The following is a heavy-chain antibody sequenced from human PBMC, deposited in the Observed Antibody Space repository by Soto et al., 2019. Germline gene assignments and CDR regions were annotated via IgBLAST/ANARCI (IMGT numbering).Heavy chain of an antibody. J-gene: IGHJ4*02. V-gene: IGHV4-4*02. CDR3: RAYSGYDVFDF. D-gene: IGHD5-12*01. CDR2: IFHSGET. CDR1: GGSISSGNW. Sequence: GTLSLTCAVSGGSISSGNWWGWVRQPPGKGLEWIGDIFHSGETNYNPSLKSRVTLSVDKSKNQFSLKVSSLSAADTAVYYCRAYSGYDVFDFWGQGTLVTVS.